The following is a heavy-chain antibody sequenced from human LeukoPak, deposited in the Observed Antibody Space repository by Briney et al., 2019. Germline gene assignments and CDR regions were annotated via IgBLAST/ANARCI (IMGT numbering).Heavy chain of an antibody. CDR2: INTYNDNT. Sequence: ASVKVSCKASGYIFTSYGISWVRQAPGQGLEWMGWINTYNDNTNYAQKFQGRVTMTTDTSTTTAYVELRSLTSDDTAVYYCARGNEQWLGSAWFDPWGQGTPVTVSS. D-gene: IGHD6-19*01. V-gene: IGHV1-18*01. CDR3: ARGNEQWLGSAWFDP. J-gene: IGHJ5*02. CDR1: GYIFTSYG.